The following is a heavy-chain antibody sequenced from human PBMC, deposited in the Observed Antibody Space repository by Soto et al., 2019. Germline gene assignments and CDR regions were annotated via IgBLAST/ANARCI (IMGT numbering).Heavy chain of an antibody. CDR3: VKGSDVARQELDY. D-gene: IGHD3-3*01. CDR2: ISADGSDK. Sequence: QVQLVESGGGVVQPGRSLRLSCAASEFTFSNFGMHWVRQAPGKGLEWVAAISADGSDKYFSGSVKGRFTISRDNSQNTLFLQMNSLRVEDTAVYYCVKGSDVARQELDYWGQGTLVTVSS. CDR1: EFTFSNFG. V-gene: IGHV3-30*18. J-gene: IGHJ4*02.